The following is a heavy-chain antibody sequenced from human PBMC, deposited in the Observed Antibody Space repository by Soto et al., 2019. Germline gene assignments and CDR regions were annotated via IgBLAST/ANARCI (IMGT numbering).Heavy chain of an antibody. D-gene: IGHD3-9*01. CDR2: VSNTATT. Sequence: SETLSLTCTVSGASIINYYWAWIRQSPGGGLESIGYVSNTATTTSNPSLKNRVTLSVDASKSQFSLKLRSVTAADTAVYYCARQIRYFRPEHSYYFDNWGQGTPVT. V-gene: IGHV4-59*01. J-gene: IGHJ4*02. CDR1: GASIINYY. CDR3: ARQIRYFRPEHSYYFDN.